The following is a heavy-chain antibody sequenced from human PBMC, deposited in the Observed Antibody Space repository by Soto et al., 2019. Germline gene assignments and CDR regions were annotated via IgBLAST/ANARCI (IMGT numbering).Heavy chain of an antibody. CDR1: GFTFSTYT. Sequence: KPGGSLRLSCATSGFTFSTYTMTWVRQAPGKVLEGVSSISSSSSYIHYEDSGKGQSTISRKNPKTPLYVQANSLRAEPTAVYYCARVQHVGSGYSHVRHVWGQGTTVPVS. CDR3: ARVQHVGSGYSHVRHV. J-gene: IGHJ6*02. V-gene: IGHV3-21*01. CDR2: ISSSSSYI. D-gene: IGHD5-18*01.